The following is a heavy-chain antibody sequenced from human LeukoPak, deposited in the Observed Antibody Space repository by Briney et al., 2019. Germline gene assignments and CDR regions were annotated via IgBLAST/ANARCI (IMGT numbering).Heavy chain of an antibody. CDR3: AGLTYYYDSSGYPNWFDP. CDR1: GGSISSYY. V-gene: IGHV4-59*01. J-gene: IGHJ5*02. D-gene: IGHD3-22*01. Sequence: SETLPLTCTVSGGSISSYYWSWIRQPPGKGLEWIGYIYYSGSTNYNPSLKSRVTISVDTSKNQFSLKLSSVTAADTAVYYCAGLTYYYDSSGYPNWFDPWGQGTLVTVSS. CDR2: IYYSGST.